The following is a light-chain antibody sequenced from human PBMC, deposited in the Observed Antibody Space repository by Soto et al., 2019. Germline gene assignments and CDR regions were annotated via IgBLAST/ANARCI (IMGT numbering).Light chain of an antibody. CDR1: QSVSSSY. CDR2: GAS. Sequence: EMVLTQSPGTLSLSPGDRATLSCRASQSVSSSYLAWYQQKPGQAPRLLIYGASSRATGIPDRFSGSGSGTDFTLTISRLEPEDFAVYYCQQYGSSPFGGGTKGEIK. J-gene: IGKJ4*01. V-gene: IGKV3-20*01. CDR3: QQYGSSP.